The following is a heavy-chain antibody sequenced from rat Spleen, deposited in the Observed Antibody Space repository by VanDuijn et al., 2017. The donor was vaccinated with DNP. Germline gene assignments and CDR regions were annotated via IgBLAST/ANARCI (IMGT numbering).Heavy chain of an antibody. CDR3: ATHDGSEWFAY. J-gene: IGHJ3*01. CDR2: ISYDGSGT. CDR1: GFTFSNYG. D-gene: IGHD1-12*02. Sequence: EVQLVESGGGLVQPGRSLKLSCAASGFTFSNYGMAWVRQAPTKGLEWVATISYDGSGTYYGDSVKGRSIISRDNAESILYLQMDSLRSEDTATYYCATHDGSEWFAYWGQGTLVTVSS. V-gene: IGHV5-29*01.